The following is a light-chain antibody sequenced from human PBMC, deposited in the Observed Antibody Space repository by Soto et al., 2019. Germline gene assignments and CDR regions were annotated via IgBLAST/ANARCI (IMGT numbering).Light chain of an antibody. Sequence: EIVLTQSPGTLSLSLGERATLSCRASQSVSSSYLAWYQQKPGQAPRLLIYGASSVAIGIPDRFSGSGSGTDFTLTISRLEPEDFAVYYCQQYGSSPWTFGQGTKVEIK. J-gene: IGKJ1*01. CDR1: QSVSSSY. CDR2: GAS. V-gene: IGKV3-20*01. CDR3: QQYGSSPWT.